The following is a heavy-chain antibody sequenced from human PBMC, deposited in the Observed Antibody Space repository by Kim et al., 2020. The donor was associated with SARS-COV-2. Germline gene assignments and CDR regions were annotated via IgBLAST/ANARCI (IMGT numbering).Heavy chain of an antibody. D-gene: IGHD6-6*01. V-gene: IGHV4-34*01. CDR2: INHSGST. Sequence: SETLSLTCAVSGGSFSGYYWSWIRQPPGKGLEWIGEINHSGSTNYNPSLKSRVTISVDTSKNQFSLKLSSVTAADTAVYYCARGGIAARHSSYYYYYYGMDVCGHGTTVTVSS. J-gene: IGHJ6*02. CDR3: ARGGIAARHSSYYYYYYGMDV. CDR1: GGSFSGYY.